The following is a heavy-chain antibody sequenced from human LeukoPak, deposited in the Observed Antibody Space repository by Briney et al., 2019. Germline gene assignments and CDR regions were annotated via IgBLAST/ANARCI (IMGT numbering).Heavy chain of an antibody. V-gene: IGHV4-59*01. CDR2: IYYSGST. J-gene: IGHJ4*02. CDR1: GGSISSYY. CDR3: ARGSVAGHYFDY. D-gene: IGHD6-19*01. Sequence: SETLSLTCTVSGGSISSYYWSWIRQPPGKGLEWIGYIYYSGSTNYNPSLKSRVTISVDTSKNQFSLKLSSVTAADTAVYYCARGSVAGHYFDYWGQGTLVTVSS.